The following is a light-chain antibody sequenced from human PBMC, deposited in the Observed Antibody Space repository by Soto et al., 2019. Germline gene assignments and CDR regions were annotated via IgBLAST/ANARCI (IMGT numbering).Light chain of an antibody. V-gene: IGKV1-39*01. CDR1: QDITNS. J-gene: IGKJ5*01. CDR3: QQSYSTLT. CDR2: ASS. Sequence: DIKMTQSPSCLSLSVGDRVNITCRASQDITNSLNWYQQKSGKAPSLLIYASSTLQTGVPSRFSGSGSGTDFTLTISSLQPEDFATYYCQQSYSTLTFGQGTRLEI.